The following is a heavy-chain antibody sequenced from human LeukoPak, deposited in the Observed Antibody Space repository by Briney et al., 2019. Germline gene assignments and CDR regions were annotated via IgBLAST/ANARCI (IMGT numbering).Heavy chain of an antibody. CDR3: ARAVTSTEGY. CDR1: GLTFSTYW. V-gene: IGHV3-7*03. J-gene: IGHJ4*02. Sequence: GGSLRLACAVSGLTFSTYWITSVRQAPGKGLGLVASLNEDGSEKYYVDSVKGRFTISRDNAQKSLYLEMKRLGAKDTAVYYCARAVTSTEGYWGQGTLVTVSS. CDR2: LNEDGSEK.